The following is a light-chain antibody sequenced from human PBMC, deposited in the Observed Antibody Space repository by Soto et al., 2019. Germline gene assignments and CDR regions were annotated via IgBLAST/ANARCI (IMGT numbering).Light chain of an antibody. Sequence: EIVLTQSRGSLSLSPGERAILSCRASQSVSSSYLAWYQQKPGQAPRLLIYGASSRATGIPDRFSGSGSGTDVTLTISRLEPEDFAVYYCQQYGSSPRTFGQGTKVEIK. V-gene: IGKV3-20*01. CDR2: GAS. CDR1: QSVSSSY. J-gene: IGKJ1*01. CDR3: QQYGSSPRT.